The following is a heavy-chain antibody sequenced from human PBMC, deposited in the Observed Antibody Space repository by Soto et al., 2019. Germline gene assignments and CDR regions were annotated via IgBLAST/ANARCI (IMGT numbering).Heavy chain of an antibody. J-gene: IGHJ4*02. Sequence: GGSLRLSCAASGFTLSDYYMTWIRQVPGKGLEWVSYISGSSTTIYYADSVKGRFTISRGNAKNSLYLQMNSLRAEDTAVYYCARDIRGAYWGQGTLVTVSS. CDR1: GFTLSDYY. CDR2: ISGSSTTI. CDR3: ARDIRGAY. D-gene: IGHD3-10*01. V-gene: IGHV3-11*01.